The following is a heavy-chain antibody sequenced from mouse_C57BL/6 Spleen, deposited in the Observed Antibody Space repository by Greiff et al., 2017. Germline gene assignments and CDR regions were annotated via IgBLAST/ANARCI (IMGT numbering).Heavy chain of an antibody. CDR2: ISDGGSYT. V-gene: IGHV5-4*01. J-gene: IGHJ1*03. Sequence: DVKLVESGGGLVKPGGSLKLSCAASGFTFSSYAMSWVRQTPEKRLEWVATISDGGSYTYYPDNVKGRFTISRDNAKNNLYLQMSHLKSEDTAMYYCARDEPDYYGSSFGYFDVWGTGTTVTVSS. D-gene: IGHD1-1*01. CDR1: GFTFSSYA. CDR3: ARDEPDYYGSSFGYFDV.